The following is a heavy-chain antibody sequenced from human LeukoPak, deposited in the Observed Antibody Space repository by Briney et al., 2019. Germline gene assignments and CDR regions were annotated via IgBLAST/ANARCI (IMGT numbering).Heavy chain of an antibody. CDR2: ISSSSSSI. D-gene: IGHD1-26*01. V-gene: IGHV3-21*04. Sequence: GGSLRLSCAASGFTFSSYSMNWVRQAPGKGLEWVSSISSSSSSIYYADSVKGRFTISRDNAKNSLYLQMNSLRAEDTALYYCAKGVEVGKSDGGWFDPWGQGTLVTVSS. CDR3: AKGVEVGKSDGGWFDP. J-gene: IGHJ5*02. CDR1: GFTFSSYS.